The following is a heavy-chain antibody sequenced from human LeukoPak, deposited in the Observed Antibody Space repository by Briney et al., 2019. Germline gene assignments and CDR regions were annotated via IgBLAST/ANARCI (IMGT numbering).Heavy chain of an antibody. D-gene: IGHD5-18*01. CDR2: ISSNGGST. V-gene: IGHV3-64D*09. J-gene: IGHJ3*02. Sequence: GGSLRLSCSGSGFTFSNYVMHWVRQAPGKGLEYVSTISSNGGSTYYADSVRGRFTISRDNSKNTLHLQMSSLRAEDTAVYYCVKGVDTAMYDAFDIWGQGTMVTVSS. CDR1: GFTFSNYV. CDR3: VKGVDTAMYDAFDI.